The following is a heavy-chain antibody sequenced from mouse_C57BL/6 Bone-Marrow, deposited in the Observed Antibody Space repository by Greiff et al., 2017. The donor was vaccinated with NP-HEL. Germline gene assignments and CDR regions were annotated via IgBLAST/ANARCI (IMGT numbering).Heavy chain of an antibody. CDR2: INPSSGYT. CDR1: GYNFNSYW. J-gene: IGHJ2*01. D-gene: IGHD4-1*01. Sequence: QVQLQQSGAELAKPGASVKLSCKASGYNFNSYWMHWVKQRPGQGLEWIGYINPSSGYTKYTQKFKDKATLTADKSSSTAYMRLSSLTYEDSAVYYCARSKLSLFDYWGQGTTLTVSS. CDR3: ARSKLSLFDY. V-gene: IGHV1-7*01.